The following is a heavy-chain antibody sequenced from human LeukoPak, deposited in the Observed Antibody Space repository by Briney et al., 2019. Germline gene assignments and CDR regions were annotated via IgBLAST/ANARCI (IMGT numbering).Heavy chain of an antibody. V-gene: IGHV1-69*13. Sequence: ASVKVSCKASRGTFSSYAISWVRQAPGQGLEWMGGIIPIFGTANYAQKFQGRVTITADESTSTAYMELSSLRSEDTAVYYCARGVIADYYYYGMDVWGQGTTVTVSS. J-gene: IGHJ6*02. D-gene: IGHD3-16*02. CDR1: RGTFSSYA. CDR2: IIPIFGTA. CDR3: ARGVIADYYYYGMDV.